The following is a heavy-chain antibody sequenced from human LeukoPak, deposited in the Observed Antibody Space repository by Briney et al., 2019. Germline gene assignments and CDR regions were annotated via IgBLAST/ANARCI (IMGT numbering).Heavy chain of an antibody. J-gene: IGHJ4*02. V-gene: IGHV3-21*06. CDR3: ARRAPSHDFDD. CDR1: GFTFSSYS. Sequence: GGSLRLSCAASGFTFSSYSMNWVRQAPGKGLEWVSAISTDSGNMYYADSVKGRFTISRDNAKNSLYLQMNSLRVEDTAVYYCARRAPSHDFDDWGQGTLVTVSS. CDR2: ISTDSGNM.